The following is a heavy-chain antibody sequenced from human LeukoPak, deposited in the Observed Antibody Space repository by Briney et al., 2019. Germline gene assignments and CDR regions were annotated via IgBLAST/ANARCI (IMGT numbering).Heavy chain of an antibody. CDR2: IYYSGST. J-gene: IGHJ5*02. V-gene: IGHV4-59*08. CDR3: ARRYSSSWYVGFFDP. CDR1: GASIRNYY. D-gene: IGHD6-13*01. Sequence: SETLSLTCTVSGASIRNYYWSWIRQSPGKGLEGIGYIYYSGSTNYNPSLESRVAMSVDTSKNQFSLRLSSVTAADTAIYYCARRYSSSWYVGFFDPWGQGTLVTVSS.